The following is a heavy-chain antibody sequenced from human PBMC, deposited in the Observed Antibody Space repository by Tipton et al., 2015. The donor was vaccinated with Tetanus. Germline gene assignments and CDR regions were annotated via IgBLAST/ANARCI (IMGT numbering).Heavy chain of an antibody. CDR2: IDYRGNT. V-gene: IGHV4-31*03. Sequence: TLSLTCNVTGALLTTGGYSWGWIRQQPGKGLEWIGYIDYRGNTYYNPSLRRRVTFSFDTSENQFSLKLTSVTAADTAVYYCASDPALMGNFDYWGQGTLVTVSS. J-gene: IGHJ4*02. CDR3: ASDPALMGNFDY. CDR1: GALLTTGGYS. D-gene: IGHD2-2*01.